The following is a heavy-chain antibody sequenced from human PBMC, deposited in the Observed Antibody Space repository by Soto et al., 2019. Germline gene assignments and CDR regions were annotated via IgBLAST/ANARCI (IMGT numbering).Heavy chain of an antibody. Sequence: SVKVSCKASGGTFSSYAISWVRQAPGQGLEWMGGIIPIFGTANYAQKFQGRVTMTADKSTSTAYMELRSLRSDDTAMYFCAASYGSGYRAFDYWGQGALVTVSS. CDR2: IIPIFGTA. CDR3: AASYGSGYRAFDY. CDR1: GGTFSSYA. V-gene: IGHV1-69*06. J-gene: IGHJ4*02. D-gene: IGHD3-10*01.